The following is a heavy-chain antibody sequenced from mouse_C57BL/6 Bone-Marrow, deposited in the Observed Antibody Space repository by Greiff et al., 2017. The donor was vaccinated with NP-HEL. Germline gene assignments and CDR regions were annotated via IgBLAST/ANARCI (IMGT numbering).Heavy chain of an antibody. J-gene: IGHJ3*01. CDR3: AREGGVNYYGSSTY. Sequence: QVQLQQPGAELVKPGASVKMSCKASGYTFTSYWITWVKQRPGQGLEWIGDIYPGSGSTNYNEKFKSKATLTVDTSSSTAYMQLSSLTSEDSAVYYCAREGGVNYYGSSTYWGQGTLVTVSA. D-gene: IGHD1-1*01. CDR1: GYTFTSYW. V-gene: IGHV1-55*01. CDR2: IYPGSGST.